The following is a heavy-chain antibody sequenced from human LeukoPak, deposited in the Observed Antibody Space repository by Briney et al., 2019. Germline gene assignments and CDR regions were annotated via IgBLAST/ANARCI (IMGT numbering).Heavy chain of an antibody. J-gene: IGHJ4*02. V-gene: IGHV3-23*01. D-gene: IGHD6-19*01. CDR1: GFAFNSYT. CDR3: AKYAKITAVAGFDY. Sequence: GGSLRLSCAAPGFAFNSYTMTWVRQAPGEGLEWVSTISANGGGAYYADSVQGRFTISRDNSKNTLFLQMNSLRAEDTALYYCAKYAKITAVAGFDYWGQGTLVTVSS. CDR2: ISANGGGA.